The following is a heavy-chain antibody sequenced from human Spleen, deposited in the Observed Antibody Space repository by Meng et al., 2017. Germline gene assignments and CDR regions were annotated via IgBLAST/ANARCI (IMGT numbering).Heavy chain of an antibody. CDR1: GGSFSGYY. CDR2: INHSGST. Sequence: QVQLQQWGAGLLQPSEALSLTCAVYGGSFSGYYWSWTRQPPGKGLECSGEINHSGSTNYNPSLKGRVTISVDTSKNQFSLKLSSVTAADTAVYYCASLRTSWSGADYWGQGTLVTVSS. CDR3: ASLRTSWSGADY. V-gene: IGHV4-34*01. D-gene: IGHD3-10*01. J-gene: IGHJ4*02.